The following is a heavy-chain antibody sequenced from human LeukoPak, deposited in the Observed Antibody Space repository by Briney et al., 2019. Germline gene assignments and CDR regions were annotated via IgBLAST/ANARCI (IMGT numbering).Heavy chain of an antibody. V-gene: IGHV1-24*01. CDR1: GYTLTELS. CDR3: ATEGPRPAMVRRVISRPFDY. CDR2: FDPEDGET. Sequence: GASVKVSCKVSGYTLTELSMHWVRQAPGKGLEWMGGFDPEDGETIYAQKSQGRVTMTEDTSTDAAYMELSSLRSEDTAVYYCATEGPRPAMVRRVISRPFDYWGQGTLVTVSS. D-gene: IGHD3-10*01. J-gene: IGHJ4*02.